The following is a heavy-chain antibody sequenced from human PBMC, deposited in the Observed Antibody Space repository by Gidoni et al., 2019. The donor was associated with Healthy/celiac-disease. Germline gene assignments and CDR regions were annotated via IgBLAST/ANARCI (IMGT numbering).Heavy chain of an antibody. CDR1: GFTFSSYS. J-gene: IGHJ3*02. CDR3: VSLYGDYYDAFDI. CDR2: ISSSSSTI. V-gene: IGHV3-48*01. Sequence: EVQLVESGGGLVQPGGSLRLSCAASGFTFSSYSMNWVRQAPGKGLEWVSYISSSSSTIYYADSVKGRFTISRDNAKNSLYLQMNSLRAEDTAVYYCVSLYGDYYDAFDIWGQGTMVTVSS. D-gene: IGHD4-17*01.